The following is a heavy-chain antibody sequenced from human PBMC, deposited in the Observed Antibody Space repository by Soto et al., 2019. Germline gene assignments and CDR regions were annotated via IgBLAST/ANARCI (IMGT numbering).Heavy chain of an antibody. CDR3: AKTQGYFDY. J-gene: IGHJ4*02. Sequence: GGSLRLSCAASGFTFGSYAMSWVRQAPGKGLEWVTFIGVGGDTYYADSVKGRFTISRDDSKNTLYLQMNSLRADDTAVYSCAKTQGYFDYWGQGTLVTVSS. CDR2: IGVGGDT. CDR1: GFTFGSYA. V-gene: IGHV3-23*01.